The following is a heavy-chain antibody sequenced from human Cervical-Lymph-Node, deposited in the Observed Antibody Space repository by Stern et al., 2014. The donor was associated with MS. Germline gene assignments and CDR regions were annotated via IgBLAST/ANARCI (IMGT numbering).Heavy chain of an antibody. CDR3: ARDEGADY. Sequence: VQLVESGAEMKKPGASVKVSCMASGYSFTSYFIIWVRQAPGQWLEWMGIINPSAGNTTYAQKFQGRVVRTSDTSTGTVYLELSSLRSEDTAVYYCARDEGADYWGQGTLVTVSS. J-gene: IGHJ4*02. CDR1: GYSFTSYF. V-gene: IGHV1-46*01. CDR2: INPSAGNT.